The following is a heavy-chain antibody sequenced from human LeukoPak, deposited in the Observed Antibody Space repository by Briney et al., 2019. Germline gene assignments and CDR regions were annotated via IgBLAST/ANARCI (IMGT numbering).Heavy chain of an antibody. V-gene: IGHV3-23*01. CDR2: ISGSGDAA. J-gene: IGHJ4*02. CDR1: GFTFTTYG. CDR3: SSEDSRFDY. D-gene: IGHD5-18*01. Sequence: PGGSLRLSCAVSGFTFTTYGMSWVRQAPGKGLEWVSVISGSGDAAYYADSVKGRFTISRDNSKNTVSLQMNSLRAEDTATYYRSSEDSRFDYWGQGTLVTVSS.